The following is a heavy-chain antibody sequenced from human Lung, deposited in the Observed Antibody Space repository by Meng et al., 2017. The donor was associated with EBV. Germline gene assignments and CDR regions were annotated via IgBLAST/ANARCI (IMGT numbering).Heavy chain of an antibody. J-gene: IGHJ4*02. V-gene: IGHV7-4-1*01. D-gene: IGHD6-19*01. CDR1: VYAFTNYF. CDR2: ININTGDP. CDR3: SRGHGWRFDY. Sequence: GGYVKRPVATVMVFFKTYVYAFTNYFLRWVRQATGQRLGWMGWININTGDPTYAQGFTARFVFSLVPSVSTAYLQIDSLQPDATAVYYSSRGHGWRFDYWGQGTLVTVSS.